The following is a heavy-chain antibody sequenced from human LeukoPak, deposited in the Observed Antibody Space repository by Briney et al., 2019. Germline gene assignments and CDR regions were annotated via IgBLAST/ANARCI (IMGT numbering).Heavy chain of an antibody. CDR2: ISSSSSTI. CDR3: AKEGPVYYDFWSGFYNPNWFDP. J-gene: IGHJ5*02. V-gene: IGHV3-48*01. D-gene: IGHD3-3*01. CDR1: GFTFSSYS. Sequence: GGSLRLSCAASGFTFSSYSMNWVRQAPGKGLEWVSYISSSSSTIYYADSVKGRFTISRDNAKNSLYLQMNSLRAEDTAVYYCAKEGPVYYDFWSGFYNPNWFDPWGQGTLVTVSS.